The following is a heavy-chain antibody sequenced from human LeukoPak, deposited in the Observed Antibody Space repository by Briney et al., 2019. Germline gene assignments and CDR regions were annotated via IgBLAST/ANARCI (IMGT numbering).Heavy chain of an antibody. Sequence: SETLSLTCTVSGGSITSDSYYWGWTRQPPGKGLEWLGSIYYSGSTYYNASLKSRVTIAADMSKNQFSLKLSSVTAADTAVYYCANGGYYFDSSASWGQGTLVTVSS. J-gene: IGHJ5*02. D-gene: IGHD3-22*01. V-gene: IGHV4-39*07. CDR1: GGSITSDSYY. CDR2: IYYSGST. CDR3: ANGGYYFDSSAS.